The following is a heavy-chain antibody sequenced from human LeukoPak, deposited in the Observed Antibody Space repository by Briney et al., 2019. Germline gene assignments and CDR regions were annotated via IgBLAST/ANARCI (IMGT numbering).Heavy chain of an antibody. CDR2: IYSGGST. D-gene: IGHD5-24*01. CDR1: GFTFSSYA. J-gene: IGHJ4*02. CDR3: ARSVEMATIYFDY. Sequence: GGSLRLSSAASGFTFSSYAMSWVRQAPGKGLEWVSVIYSGGSTYYADSVKGRFTISRDNSKNTLYLQMNSLRAEDTAVYYCARSVEMATIYFDYWGQGTLVTVSS. V-gene: IGHV3-53*01.